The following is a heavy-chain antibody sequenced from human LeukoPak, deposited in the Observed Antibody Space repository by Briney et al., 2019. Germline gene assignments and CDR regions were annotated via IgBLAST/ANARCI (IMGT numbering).Heavy chain of an antibody. CDR2: IYYSGGT. CDR3: ARGTDDYKFDF. J-gene: IGHJ4*02. V-gene: IGHV4-59*01. D-gene: IGHD5-24*01. Sequence: SETLSLTCTVSGGSISSYYWNWLRQSPGKGLEWIGYIYYSGGTKYNPSLKSRVTISLDLSKSQFSLKLSSVFAADTGIYYCARGTDDYKFDFWGQGALVTVSS. CDR1: GGSISSYY.